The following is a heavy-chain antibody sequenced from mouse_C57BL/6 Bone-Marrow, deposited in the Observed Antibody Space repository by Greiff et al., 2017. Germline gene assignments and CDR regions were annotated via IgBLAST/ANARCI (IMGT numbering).Heavy chain of an antibody. CDR3: ARRFYGSSYEYYAMDY. CDR1: GFTFSDYY. CDR2: ISNGGGST. D-gene: IGHD1-1*01. Sequence: EVNVVESGGGLVQPGGSLKLSCAASGFTFSDYYMYWVRQTPEKRLEWVAYISNGGGSTYYPDTVKGRFTISRDNAKNTLYLQMSRLKSEDTAMYYCARRFYGSSYEYYAMDYWGQGTSVTVSS. J-gene: IGHJ4*01. V-gene: IGHV5-12*01.